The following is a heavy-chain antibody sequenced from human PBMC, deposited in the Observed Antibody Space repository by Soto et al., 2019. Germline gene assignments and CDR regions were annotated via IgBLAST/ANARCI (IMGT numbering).Heavy chain of an antibody. Sequence: GVSLRLSYAASGFTFTRSSMNWVCQAPGQGLEWVSYITSKSTTIKYADSVKGRFTVSRDNAKNSLYLQLNSLRDEDTAVYYCAREMGACSDSSCYPGPYDSWGQGTLVNV. CDR3: AREMGACSDSSCYPGPYDS. CDR1: GFTFTRSS. J-gene: IGHJ5*02. D-gene: IGHD3-16*01. CDR2: ITSKSTTI. V-gene: IGHV3-48*02.